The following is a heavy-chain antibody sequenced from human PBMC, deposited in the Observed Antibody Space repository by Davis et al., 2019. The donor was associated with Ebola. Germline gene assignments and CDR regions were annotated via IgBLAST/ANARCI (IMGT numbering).Heavy chain of an antibody. J-gene: IGHJ3*02. CDR3: ARRGYCSGGSCHPAQFGFDI. Sequence: GESLKISCKGSGYSFTNYWIGWVRQMPGKGLEWMGIIYPGDSDTRYSPSFQGQVTISADKSISTAYLQWSSLKASDTAMYYCARRGYCSGGSCHPAQFGFDIWGQGTMVTVSS. CDR2: IYPGDSDT. D-gene: IGHD2-15*01. V-gene: IGHV5-51*01. CDR1: GYSFTNYW.